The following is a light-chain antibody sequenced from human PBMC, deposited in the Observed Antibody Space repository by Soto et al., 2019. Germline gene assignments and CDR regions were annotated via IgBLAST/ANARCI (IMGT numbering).Light chain of an antibody. V-gene: IGKV3-20*01. CDR3: QQYVSSPWA. Sequence: EMVKTLSLGTRSFTTEERATLSCRASQSVTNSFLAWYQQKPGQAPRLLIYGASRRATGIPVRFTGSGSGTDFTLTISRLEPEDFGVYYCQQYVSSPWAFVQGTKVYSK. CDR2: GAS. CDR1: QSVTNSF. J-gene: IGKJ1*01.